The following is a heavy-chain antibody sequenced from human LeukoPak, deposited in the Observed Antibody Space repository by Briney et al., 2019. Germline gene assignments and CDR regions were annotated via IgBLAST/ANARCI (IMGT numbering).Heavy chain of an antibody. V-gene: IGHV4-34*01. J-gene: IGHJ3*02. D-gene: IGHD3-22*01. CDR3: ARGKEGRITMIVVVTRPRAFDI. CDR1: GGSFRGYY. CDR2: INHSGST. Sequence: SETLSLTCAVYGGSFRGYYWSWIRQPPGKGLEWIGEINHSGSTNYNPSLKSRVTISVDTSKNQFSLKLSSVTAADTAVYYCARGKEGRITMIVVVTRPRAFDIWGQGTMVTVSS.